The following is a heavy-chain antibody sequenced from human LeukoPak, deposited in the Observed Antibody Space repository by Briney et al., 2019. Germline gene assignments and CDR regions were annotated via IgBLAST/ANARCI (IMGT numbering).Heavy chain of an antibody. V-gene: IGHV1-2*02. CDR2: INPNSGGT. Sequence: GASVKVSCKASGYTFTDYYMHWVRQAPGQGLEWMGWINPNSGGTNYAQKFQGRVTMTRDTSISTAYMELSRLRSDDTAVYYCARGTGYSSSWPPHWGQGTLVTVSS. CDR3: ARGTGYSSSWPPH. D-gene: IGHD6-13*01. J-gene: IGHJ4*02. CDR1: GYTFTDYY.